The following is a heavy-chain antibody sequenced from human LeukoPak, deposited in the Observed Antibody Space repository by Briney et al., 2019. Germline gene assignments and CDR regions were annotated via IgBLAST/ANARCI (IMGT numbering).Heavy chain of an antibody. D-gene: IGHD6-6*01. V-gene: IGHV3-23*01. CDR3: AKCAAKAPGD. Sequence: PGASMRLSCAASGFTFSSYAMSWVRQAPGKGLEWVSGISGSGANTYYADSVKGRLTISGDNSKNTLYLQRNRLRAEDTAVYYCAKCAAKAPGDCGQGTLVTVSS. CDR1: GFTFSSYA. CDR2: ISGSGANT. J-gene: IGHJ4*02.